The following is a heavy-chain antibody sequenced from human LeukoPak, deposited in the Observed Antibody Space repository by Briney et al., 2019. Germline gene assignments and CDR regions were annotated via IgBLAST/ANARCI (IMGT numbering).Heavy chain of an antibody. CDR3: AREGIFGYYDSSGPGVY. V-gene: IGHV1-2*02. Sequence: GASVKVSCKASGYTFTDYYVHWVRQAPGQGLEWMGWINPYSGGTNYAQKFQGRVTMTRDTSISTAYMELSRLRSDDTAVYYCAREGIFGYYDSSGPGVYWGQGTLVTVSS. D-gene: IGHD3-22*01. CDR1: GYTFTDYY. J-gene: IGHJ4*02. CDR2: INPYSGGT.